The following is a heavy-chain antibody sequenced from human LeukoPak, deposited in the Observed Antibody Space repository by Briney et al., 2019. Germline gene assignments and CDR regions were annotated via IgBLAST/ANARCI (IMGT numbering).Heavy chain of an antibody. CDR2: IKQDGSEK. CDR1: GFTFSSYA. J-gene: IGHJ6*03. V-gene: IGHV3-7*04. Sequence: PGRSLRLSCTASGFTFSSYAMHWVRQAPGKGLEWVANIKQDGSEKNYVDSVNGRITISRDNAKNSLYLQMNSLRAEDTAVYYCARVAPAPEYQYYMDVWGKGTTVTVSS. CDR3: ARVAPAPEYQYYMDV. D-gene: IGHD2-2*01.